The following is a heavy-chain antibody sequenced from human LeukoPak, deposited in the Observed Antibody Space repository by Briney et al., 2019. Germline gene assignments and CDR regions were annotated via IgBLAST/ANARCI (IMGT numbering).Heavy chain of an antibody. D-gene: IGHD3-22*01. Sequence: GGSLRLSCAASGFTFSSYEMNWVRQAPGKGLEWVSYIDSGRGSSTNYADSVKGRFTISRDNAKNSLYLQMNSLRAEDTAMYYCARRAGDYSHPYDYWGQGTLVTVSS. CDR3: ARRAGDYSHPYDY. J-gene: IGHJ4*02. CDR2: IDSGRGSST. V-gene: IGHV3-48*03. CDR1: GFTFSSYE.